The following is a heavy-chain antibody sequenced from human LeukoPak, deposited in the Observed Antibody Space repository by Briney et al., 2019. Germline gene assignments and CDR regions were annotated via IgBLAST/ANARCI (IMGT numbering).Heavy chain of an antibody. J-gene: IGHJ4*02. Sequence: GGSLRLSCAASGFTFSDYAMSWVRRAPGEGLQWVSSISGSGRGTYSADSVKGRFTVSRDNSRNTLYLQINSLRVEDTAVYYCAKERDDSSTVFDSWGQGTLVTVSS. CDR1: GFTFSDYA. CDR2: ISGSGRGT. CDR3: AKERDDSSTVFDS. V-gene: IGHV3-23*01. D-gene: IGHD4-17*01.